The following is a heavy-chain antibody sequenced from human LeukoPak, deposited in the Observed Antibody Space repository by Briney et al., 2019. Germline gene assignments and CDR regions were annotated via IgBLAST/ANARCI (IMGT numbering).Heavy chain of an antibody. Sequence: PGGSLRLSCVASRLTFSSYSMNWVRQAPGKGLEWDSSISSSSTYIYYADSVKGRFTISRDNAKNSLYLQMNSLRAEDTAVYYCARTLVDYSHWFDPWGQGTLVTVSS. J-gene: IGHJ5*02. CDR3: ARTLVDYSHWFDP. CDR1: RLTFSSYS. D-gene: IGHD4-4*01. CDR2: ISSSSTYI. V-gene: IGHV3-21*01.